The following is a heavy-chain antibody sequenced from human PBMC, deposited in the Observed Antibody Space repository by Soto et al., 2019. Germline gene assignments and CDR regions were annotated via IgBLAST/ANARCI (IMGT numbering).Heavy chain of an antibody. CDR3: AKDIGRAVAGTTLYYYHGMDV. D-gene: IGHD6-19*01. Sequence: GGSLRLSCAASGFTFDDYAMHWVRQAPGKGLEWVSLISWDVGSTYYADSVKGRFTISRDNSKNSLYLQMNSLRAEETAFYYCAKDIGRAVAGTTLYYYHGMDVWGQGTTVTVAS. CDR1: GFTFDDYA. V-gene: IGHV3-43D*03. CDR2: ISWDVGST. J-gene: IGHJ6*02.